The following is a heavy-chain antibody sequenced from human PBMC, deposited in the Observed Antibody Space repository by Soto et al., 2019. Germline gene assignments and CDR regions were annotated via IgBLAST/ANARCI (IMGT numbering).Heavy chain of an antibody. CDR1: GDSVSSNSAA. Sequence: SRTLSLTCVISGDSVSSNSAAWNWIRQSPSRGLEWLGRTYYRSKWYNDYAVSVKSRITINPDTSKNQFSLQLNSVTPEDTAVFYCARGGVAEKGLGTWFNPGGQGTLVTVS. CDR3: ARGGVAEKGLGTWFNP. J-gene: IGHJ5*02. D-gene: IGHD6-19*01. V-gene: IGHV6-1*01. CDR2: TYYRSKWYN.